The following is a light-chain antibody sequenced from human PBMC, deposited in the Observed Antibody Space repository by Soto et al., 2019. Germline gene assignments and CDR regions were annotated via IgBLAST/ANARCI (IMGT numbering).Light chain of an antibody. CDR2: HAS. V-gene: IGKV1-33*01. J-gene: IGKJ5*01. CDR3: QQYHNVPPLT. Sequence: DLQMTQSPSSLSASVGDRVTITCQASQDITQYLNWYQQKPGKAPKLLIYHASKLETGVPSRFSGNGSGTDFTFTISSLQPEDIATYYCQQYHNVPPLTFGQGTRLDIK. CDR1: QDITQY.